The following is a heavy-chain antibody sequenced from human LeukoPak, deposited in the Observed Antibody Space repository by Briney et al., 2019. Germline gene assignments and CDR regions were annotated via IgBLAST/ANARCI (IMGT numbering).Heavy chain of an antibody. D-gene: IGHD3-22*01. CDR1: GYTFTNFG. CDR3: ARVPRHDSSGYLIDY. V-gene: IGHV1-8*03. CDR2: MDPNSGNT. J-gene: IGHJ4*02. Sequence: GASVKVSCKASGYTFTNFGINWVRQATGQGLEWMGWMDPNSGNTGYAQKFQGRVTITRNTSISTAYMELSSLRSEDTAGYYCARVPRHDSSGYLIDYWGQGTLVTVSS.